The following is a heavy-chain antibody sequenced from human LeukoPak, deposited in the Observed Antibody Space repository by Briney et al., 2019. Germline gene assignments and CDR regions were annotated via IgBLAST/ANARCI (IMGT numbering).Heavy chain of an antibody. V-gene: IGHV1-69*01. CDR3: ARAFRGIFGVFEAFDI. J-gene: IGHJ3*02. CDR2: IIPIFGTA. CDR1: GGTFSSYA. D-gene: IGHD3-3*01. Sequence: ASVKVSCKASGGTFSSYAISWVRQAPGQGLEWMGGIIPIFGTANYAQKFQGRVTITADESTSTAYMELSSLRSEDTAVYYCARAFRGIFGVFEAFDIWGQGTMVTVSS.